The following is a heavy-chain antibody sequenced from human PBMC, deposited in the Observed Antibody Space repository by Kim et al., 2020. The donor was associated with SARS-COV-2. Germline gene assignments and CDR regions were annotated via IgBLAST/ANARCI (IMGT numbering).Heavy chain of an antibody. V-gene: IGHV3-43*01. CDR3: AKDKNRYYDGNNYCHDY. J-gene: IGHJ4*02. D-gene: IGHD3-16*01. Sequence: SVKGRFTISRDNSEKSLHLQMNSLTTEDNALYYCAKDKNRYYDGNNYCHDYWGQGTLVTVSS.